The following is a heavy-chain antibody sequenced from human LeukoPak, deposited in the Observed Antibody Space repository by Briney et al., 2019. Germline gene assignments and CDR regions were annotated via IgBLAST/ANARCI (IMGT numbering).Heavy chain of an antibody. CDR1: WDRVSSTSAT. CDR2: TYYRSKWYN. V-gene: IGHV6-1*01. Sequence: SQTLSLTSAISWDRVSSTSATWNWTRQSPSRGLESQGTTYYRSKWYNDYAVSMKSRITINPDTSKKQYSLQLNSVTPEDTAVYYCARGIAGSKGLFDHWGQGTLVTVSS. J-gene: IGHJ5*02. CDR3: ARGIAGSKGLFDH.